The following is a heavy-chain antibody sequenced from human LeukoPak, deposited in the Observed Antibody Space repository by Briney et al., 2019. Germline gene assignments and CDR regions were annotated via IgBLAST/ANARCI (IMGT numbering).Heavy chain of an antibody. Sequence: SETLSLTCTVSGGSISSYYWGWIRQPPGKGLEWIGSIYYSGSTYYNPSLKSRVTISVDTSKNQFSLKLSSVTAADTAVYYCAREDHYYGSADGMDVWGQGTTVTVSS. D-gene: IGHD3-10*01. V-gene: IGHV4-39*07. CDR2: IYYSGST. CDR3: AREDHYYGSADGMDV. J-gene: IGHJ6*02. CDR1: GGSISSYY.